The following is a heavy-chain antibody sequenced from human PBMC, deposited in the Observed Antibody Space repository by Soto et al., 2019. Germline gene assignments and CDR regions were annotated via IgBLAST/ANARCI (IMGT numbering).Heavy chain of an antibody. D-gene: IGHD3-10*01. CDR3: ARVLRGVVNWFDP. Sequence: HLVQSGPEVKKPGASVTVSCKTSGDTFTNFGLSWVRQAPGQGLEWMGWIATYNTNRNYAQKFQGRLTMTTDTSTSTAYMELKSLGYDDTAVYYCARVLRGVVNWFDPWGQGTLVTVSS. CDR1: GDTFTNFG. J-gene: IGHJ5*02. CDR2: IATYNTNR. V-gene: IGHV1-18*01.